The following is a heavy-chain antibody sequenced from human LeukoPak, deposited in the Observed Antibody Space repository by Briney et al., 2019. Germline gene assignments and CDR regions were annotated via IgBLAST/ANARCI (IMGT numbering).Heavy chain of an antibody. CDR2: ISSYNGNT. D-gene: IGHD3-22*01. V-gene: IGHV1-18*01. CDR3: ARDKEYYDSSGYYRYYFDY. Sequence: GASVKVSCKASGYTFTDYGITWVRQAPGQGLEWVGWISSYNGNTDYAQKFQGRVTMTTDTSTTTAYMELRSLRSDDTAVYYCARDKEYYDSSGYYRYYFDYWGQGTLVTVSS. CDR1: GYTFTDYG. J-gene: IGHJ4*02.